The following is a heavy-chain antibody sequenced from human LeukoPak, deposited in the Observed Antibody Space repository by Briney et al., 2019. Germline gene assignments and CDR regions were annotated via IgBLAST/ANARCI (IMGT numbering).Heavy chain of an antibody. V-gene: IGHV3-23*01. D-gene: IGHD6-13*01. Sequence: GGSLRLSCAASGFTFSGSAMSWVRQAPGEGLEWVSLISYSGANSYYTDSVRGRFTISRDNSKDTLYLQMNSLRAEDTAVYYCARGPGHSSREYAFDIWGQGTMVTVSS. J-gene: IGHJ3*02. CDR1: GFTFSGSA. CDR3: ARGPGHSSREYAFDI. CDR2: ISYSGANS.